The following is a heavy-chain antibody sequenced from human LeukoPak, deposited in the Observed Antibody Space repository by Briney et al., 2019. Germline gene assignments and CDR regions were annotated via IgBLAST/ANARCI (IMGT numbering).Heavy chain of an antibody. CDR1: GFTFSSYS. Sequence: PGGSLRLSCATSGFTFSSYSMNWVRQGPGKGLEWVSSISSSSTYIYYADSVKGRFTISRDNAKNSLYLQLNSLRAEDTAVYYCARGGCTTTSCYLFDYWGQGTLVTLSS. V-gene: IGHV3-21*01. D-gene: IGHD2-2*01. CDR2: ISSSSTYI. J-gene: IGHJ4*02. CDR3: ARGGCTTTSCYLFDY.